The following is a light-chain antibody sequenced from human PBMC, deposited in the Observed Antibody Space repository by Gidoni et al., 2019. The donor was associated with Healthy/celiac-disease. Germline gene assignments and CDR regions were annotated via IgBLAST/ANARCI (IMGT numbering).Light chain of an antibody. CDR2: GAS. Sequence: EIVLTQSPGTLSLSPGERATLSCRASQSVSSSYLAWYQQKPGPAPRLLIYGASSRATGIPDRFSGRWFGTDFTLTISRLEPEDFAVYYCQQYGSSPETFXGXTKVXIK. CDR3: QQYGSSPET. J-gene: IGKJ4*01. CDR1: QSVSSSY. V-gene: IGKV3-20*01.